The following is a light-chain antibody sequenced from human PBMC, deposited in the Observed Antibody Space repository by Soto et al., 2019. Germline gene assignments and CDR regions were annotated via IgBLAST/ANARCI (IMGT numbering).Light chain of an antibody. CDR1: QSVTSTY. V-gene: IGKV3-20*01. CDR2: GAS. J-gene: IGKJ1*01. CDR3: QQYAYPPWT. Sequence: DTVLTQSPGTLSLSPGERATLSCRASQSVTSTYLAWYQQKPGQAPRLFIYGASTRATGIPDRFSGGGSGTDFTLTISRLEPEDFAVYYCQQYAYPPWTFGHGTKVEV.